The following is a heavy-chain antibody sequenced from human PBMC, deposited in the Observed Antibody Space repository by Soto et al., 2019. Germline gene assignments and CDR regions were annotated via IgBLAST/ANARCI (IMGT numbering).Heavy chain of an antibody. CDR1: GYTFTSYW. J-gene: IGHJ6*02. Sequence: PGESLKISCKGSGYTFTSYWITWVRQMPGKGLEWMGRIDPGDSSSDYSPSFRGHVTISVDKSISTAYLQWSSLKASDTAMYYCARHPSIAVAGTNYYYGMDVWGQGTTVTVSS. CDR3: ARHPSIAVAGTNYYYGMDV. CDR2: IDPGDSSS. V-gene: IGHV5-10-1*01. D-gene: IGHD6-19*01.